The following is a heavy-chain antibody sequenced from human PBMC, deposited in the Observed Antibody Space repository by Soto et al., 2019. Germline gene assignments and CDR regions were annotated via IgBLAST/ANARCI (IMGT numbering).Heavy chain of an antibody. CDR1: GYTFTNND. CDR3: ARMESFGSLNWFDP. Sequence: ASVKVSCKASGYTFTNNDVSWVRQATGQGLEWMGWMNPGSGDTGYAQKFQGRVTMTRDISTATAYMELNSLTSEDTAIYYCARMESFGSLNWFDPWGQGTLVTVSS. D-gene: IGHD5-18*01. J-gene: IGHJ5*02. CDR2: MNPGSGDT. V-gene: IGHV1-8*02.